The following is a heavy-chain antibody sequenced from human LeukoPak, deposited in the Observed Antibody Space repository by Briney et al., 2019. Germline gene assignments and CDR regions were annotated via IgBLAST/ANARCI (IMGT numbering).Heavy chain of an antibody. CDR1: GFTFSNYA. Sequence: PGTSLRLSCAASGFTFSNYAMNWVRQAPGKGLEWVAVISYDGTNQYYADSVKGRFTISRDNSKNTLYLQMNSLRAEDTAVYYCAKHYDFWSGSIDYWGQGTLVTVSS. J-gene: IGHJ4*02. CDR2: ISYDGTNQ. V-gene: IGHV3-30*04. D-gene: IGHD3-3*01. CDR3: AKHYDFWSGSIDY.